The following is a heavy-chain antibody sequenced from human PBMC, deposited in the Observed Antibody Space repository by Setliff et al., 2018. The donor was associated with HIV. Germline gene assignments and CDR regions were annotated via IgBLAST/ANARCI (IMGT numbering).Heavy chain of an antibody. CDR2: IYSTGST. Sequence: SETLSLTCTVSGAYITSHYWSWIRQSPWRELGWIGYIYSTGSTNYNPCLQRRVSISMDASKNKFSLKVTSVTSAYTAVYYCAKGAGFYGDYTFDYWGQGNLVTVSS. V-gene: IGHV4-59*11. J-gene: IGHJ4*02. CDR3: AKGAGFYGDYTFDY. D-gene: IGHD4-17*01. CDR1: GAYITSHY.